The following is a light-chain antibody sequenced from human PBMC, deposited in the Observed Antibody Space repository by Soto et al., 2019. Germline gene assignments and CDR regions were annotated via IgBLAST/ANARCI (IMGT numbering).Light chain of an antibody. CDR3: QQYNNWPPTWT. J-gene: IGKJ1*01. Sequence: EIVMTQSPATLSVSPGESATLSCSASQSVSNNLAWYQQKPGQTPRLLIYGASTRATGFPARLSGSGSGTEFTLTISSLQSEDFAVYYCQQYNNWPPTWTFGQGTKVDIK. CDR2: GAS. V-gene: IGKV3-15*01. CDR1: QSVSNN.